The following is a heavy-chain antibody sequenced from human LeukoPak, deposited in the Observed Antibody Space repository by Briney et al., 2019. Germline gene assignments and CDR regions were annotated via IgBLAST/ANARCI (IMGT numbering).Heavy chain of an antibody. J-gene: IGHJ1*01. D-gene: IGHD3-22*01. CDR1: GFTFSSYA. CDR3: AKAFPYYYDSSGYHYAEYFQH. V-gene: IGHV3-23*01. CDR2: ISGSGGST. Sequence: GGSLRLSCAASGFTFSSYAMSWVRQAPGKGLEWVSAISGSGGSTYYADSVKGRFTISRDNSKNTLYLQMNSLRAEDTAVYYCAKAFPYYYDSSGYHYAEYFQHWGQGTLVTVSS.